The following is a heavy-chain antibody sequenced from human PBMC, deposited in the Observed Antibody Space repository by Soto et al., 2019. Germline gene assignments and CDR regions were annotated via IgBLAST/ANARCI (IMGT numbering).Heavy chain of an antibody. CDR1: GYTFTSYY. V-gene: IGHV1-46*01. D-gene: IGHD2-15*01. CDR3: SRIDCSGGTCYSDHY. CDR2: INPSVGTT. Sequence: ASVKVSCKAFGYTFTSYYIHWVRQTPGKGLEWMGIINPSVGTTSYGQKFRGRVTMTRDTSTRTVYMELSSLGSEDTAIYYCSRIDCSGGTCYSDHYWGHGTLVTVSS. J-gene: IGHJ4*01.